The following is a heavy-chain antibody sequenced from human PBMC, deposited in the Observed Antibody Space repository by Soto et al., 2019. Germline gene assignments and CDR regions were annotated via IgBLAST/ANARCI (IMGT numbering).Heavy chain of an antibody. V-gene: IGHV3-9*01. Sequence: GGSLRLSCAASGFTFDDYAMHWVRQAPGKGLEWVSGISWNSGSIGYADSVKGRFTISRDNAKNSLYLQMNSLRAEDTALYYCAKVSGSSWYYYYYGMDVWGQGTTVTVSS. CDR1: GFTFDDYA. J-gene: IGHJ6*02. D-gene: IGHD6-13*01. CDR2: ISWNSGSI. CDR3: AKVSGSSWYYYYYGMDV.